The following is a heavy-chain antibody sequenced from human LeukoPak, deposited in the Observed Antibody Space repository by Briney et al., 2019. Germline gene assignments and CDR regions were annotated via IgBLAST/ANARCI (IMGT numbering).Heavy chain of an antibody. CDR2: ISGSGGTT. CDR1: GFTFSSYA. CDR3: ARDYGDYYFDY. V-gene: IGHV3-23*01. J-gene: IGHJ4*02. Sequence: GGSLRLSCAASGFTFSSYAMSWVRQAPGRGLEWVSGISGSGGTTYYADSVKGRFTISRDNAKNSLYLQMNSLRVEDTAVYYCARDYGDYYFDYWGQGTLVTVSS. D-gene: IGHD4-17*01.